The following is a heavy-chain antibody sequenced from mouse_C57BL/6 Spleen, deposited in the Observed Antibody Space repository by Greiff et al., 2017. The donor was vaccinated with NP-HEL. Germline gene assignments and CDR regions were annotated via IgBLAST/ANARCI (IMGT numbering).Heavy chain of an antibody. Sequence: EVHLVESGGGLVKPGGSLKLSCAASGFTFSSYTMSWVRQTPEKRLEWVATISGGGGNTYYPDSVKGRFTISRDNAKNTLYLQMSSLRSEDTALYYWARPYDGYRSFAYWGQGTLVTVSA. V-gene: IGHV5-9*01. J-gene: IGHJ3*01. CDR3: ARPYDGYRSFAY. D-gene: IGHD2-3*01. CDR1: GFTFSSYT. CDR2: ISGGGGNT.